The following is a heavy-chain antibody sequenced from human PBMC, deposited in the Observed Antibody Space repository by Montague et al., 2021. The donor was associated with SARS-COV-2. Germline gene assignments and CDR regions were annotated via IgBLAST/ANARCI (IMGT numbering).Heavy chain of an antibody. CDR2: IYYSGST. Sequence: TLSLTCTVSGGSISSSSYYWGWIRQPPGKGLEWIGSIYYSGSTYYNPSLKSRVTISVDTSKNQFSLKLSSVTAADTAVYYCAREAYYYDSSGYYGGGYYYYYGMDVWGQGTTVTVSS. CDR3: AREAYYYDSSGYYGGGYYYYYGMDV. J-gene: IGHJ6*02. CDR1: GGSISSSSYY. V-gene: IGHV4-39*02. D-gene: IGHD3-22*01.